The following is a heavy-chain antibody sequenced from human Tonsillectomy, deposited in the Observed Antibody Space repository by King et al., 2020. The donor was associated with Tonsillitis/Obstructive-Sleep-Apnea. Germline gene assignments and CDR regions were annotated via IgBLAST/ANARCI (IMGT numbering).Heavy chain of an antibody. CDR3: ARDRLGAFCSRSPNYYYYMDV. Sequence: VQLVQSGGGLVKPGGSLRLSCAASGFTFSGYSMNWVRQAPGKGLEWVSSITSSSYYIYYADSLKGRFTISRDNAKKSLYLQMNSLRPEDTAVYYCARDRLGAFCSRSPNYYYYMDVWGKGTPVTVSS. J-gene: IGHJ6*03. D-gene: IGHD3-3*01. CDR2: ITSSSYYI. V-gene: IGHV3-21*01. CDR1: GFTFSGYS.